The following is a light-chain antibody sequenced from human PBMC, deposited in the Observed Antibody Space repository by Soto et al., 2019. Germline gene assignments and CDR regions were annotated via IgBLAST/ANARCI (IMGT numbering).Light chain of an antibody. CDR1: NSNIGSNT. CDR3: EAWDDSLNGAV. CDR2: SNN. J-gene: IGLJ7*01. V-gene: IGLV1-44*01. Sequence: QPVLTQPPSASGTPGQRVTISCSGSNSNIGSNTVNWYQQLPGTAPKLLIYSNNQRPSGVPDRFSGSKSGTSASLAISGLQSDDEADYYCEAWDDSLNGAVFGGGTQLTVL.